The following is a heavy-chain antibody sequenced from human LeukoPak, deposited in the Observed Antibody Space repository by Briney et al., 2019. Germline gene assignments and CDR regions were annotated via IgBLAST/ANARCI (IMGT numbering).Heavy chain of an antibody. CDR3: AREVPSSYDSSGYYHYYYYYYMDV. CDR1: GGSISSSSYY. CDR2: IYYSGST. V-gene: IGHV4-39*02. D-gene: IGHD3-22*01. J-gene: IGHJ6*03. Sequence: SETLSLTCTVSGGSISSSSYYWGWIRQPPGKGLEWIGSIYYSGSTYYNPSLKSRVTISVDTSKDQFSLKLSSVTAADTAVYYCAREVPSSYDSSGYYHYYYYYYMDVWGKGTTVTISS.